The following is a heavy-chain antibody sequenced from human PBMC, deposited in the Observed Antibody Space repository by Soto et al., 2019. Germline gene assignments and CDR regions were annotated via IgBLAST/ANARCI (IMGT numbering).Heavy chain of an antibody. J-gene: IGHJ4*02. CDR3: ARGSTASYPGSRGFDG. Sequence: GGSQRLSCVAGGSPVVSRAMRWVRQAPGEGLEWVSTITDSGSDTIYAASVRGRFAISRDNSKNTLFLQMRSLRAEDSAIYDGARGSTASYPGSRGFDGWGRGTLVTFSS. CDR1: GSPVVSRA. D-gene: IGHD3-10*01. CDR2: ITDSGSDT. V-gene: IGHV3-23*01.